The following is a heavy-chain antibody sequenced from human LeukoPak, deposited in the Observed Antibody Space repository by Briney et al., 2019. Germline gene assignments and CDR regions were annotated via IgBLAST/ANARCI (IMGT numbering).Heavy chain of an antibody. D-gene: IGHD3-10*01. Sequence: PGRSLRLSCAPSAFTLSDAWTHWVRQAPGKGLEWVGRIKSKSDGRTPDYAAPVKATFPISREDSNAPGYLQMDSLKTDDTAVYYCPTEGHYYGHHSFLIWGQGTMVTVSS. CDR2: IKSKSDGRTP. CDR1: AFTLSDAW. V-gene: IGHV3-15*01. CDR3: PTEGHYYGHHSFLI. J-gene: IGHJ3*02.